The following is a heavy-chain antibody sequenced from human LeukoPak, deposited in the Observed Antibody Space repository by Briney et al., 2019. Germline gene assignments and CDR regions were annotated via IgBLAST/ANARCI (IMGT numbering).Heavy chain of an antibody. CDR3: TRGYGGWPTYIDY. D-gene: IGHD6-19*01. V-gene: IGHV1-18*01. CDR2: ISADSGST. J-gene: IGHJ4*02. CDR1: GYTFTSYY. Sequence: ASVKVSCKASGYTFTSYYITWVRQAPGQGLEWLGWISADSGSTNYAQRLQGRVTMTIDRSTSTAYMELRRLRYHDSAVYWGTRGYGGWPTYIDYWGQGSLVIVSS.